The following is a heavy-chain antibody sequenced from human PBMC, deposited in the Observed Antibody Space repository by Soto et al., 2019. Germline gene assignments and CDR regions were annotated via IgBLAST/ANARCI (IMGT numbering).Heavy chain of an antibody. Sequence: PGGSLRLSCTASGFPFINAWMSWVRQAPGKGLEWVGRIKTKTDGGTTDYAAPVKGRFTISRDDSKNTLYLQMNSLKSDDTAVYYCTTDSGYQPRGGWFDPWGQGTLVTISS. CDR3: TTDSGYQPRGGWFDP. D-gene: IGHD2-2*01. V-gene: IGHV3-15*01. J-gene: IGHJ5*02. CDR1: GFPFINAW. CDR2: IKTKTDGGTT.